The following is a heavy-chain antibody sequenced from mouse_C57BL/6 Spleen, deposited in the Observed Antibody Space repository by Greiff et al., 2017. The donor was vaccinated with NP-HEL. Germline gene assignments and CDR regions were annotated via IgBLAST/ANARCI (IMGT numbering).Heavy chain of an antibody. CDR3: AIEGLNDYDVYYAMDY. Sequence: QVQLQQPGAELVKPGASVKVYCKASGYTFTSYWMHWVKQRPGQGLEWIGRIHPSDSDTNYNQKFKGKATLTVDKSSSTAYMQLSSLTSEDSAVYYCAIEGLNDYDVYYAMDYWGQGTSVTVSS. D-gene: IGHD2-4*01. J-gene: IGHJ4*01. V-gene: IGHV1-74*01. CDR1: GYTFTSYW. CDR2: IHPSDSDT.